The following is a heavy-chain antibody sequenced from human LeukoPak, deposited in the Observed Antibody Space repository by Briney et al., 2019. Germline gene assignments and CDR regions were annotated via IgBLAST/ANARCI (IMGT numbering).Heavy chain of an antibody. CDR3: AKAIAVERTWFDR. V-gene: IGHV3-9*01. CDR2: ISWNSGSI. J-gene: IGHJ5*02. D-gene: IGHD6-19*01. CDR1: GFTFGGYA. Sequence: GGSLRLSCAASGFTFGGYAMHWDRQAPGKGLEWVSGISWNSGSIYYADSVKGRFTISRDNAKNSLYLQMNSLRADDTALYYCAKAIAVERTWFDRWGQGTLVTVSS.